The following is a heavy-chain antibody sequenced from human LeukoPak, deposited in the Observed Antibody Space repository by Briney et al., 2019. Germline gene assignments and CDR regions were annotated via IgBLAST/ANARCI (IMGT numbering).Heavy chain of an antibody. J-gene: IGHJ4*02. D-gene: IGHD6-13*01. CDR2: ISGSGGST. Sequence: GGSLRLSCAASGFTFSSYAMSWVRQAPGKGLEWVSAISGSGGSTYYADSVKGRFTISRDNSKNTLYLQMNSLRAEDTAVYYCAKEGLKQQLVEGAHSDYWGQGTLVTVSS. CDR3: AKEGLKQQLVEGAHSDY. V-gene: IGHV3-23*01. CDR1: GFTFSSYA.